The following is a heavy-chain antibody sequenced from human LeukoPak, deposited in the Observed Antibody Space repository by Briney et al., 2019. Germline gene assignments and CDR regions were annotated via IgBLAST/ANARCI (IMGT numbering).Heavy chain of an antibody. D-gene: IGHD1-26*01. CDR2: ITRSSSFI. Sequence: GGSLSLSCVASGFSFSTYSMSWVRQAPGKGLEWVSSITRSSSFIYYADSMKGRFTVSRDNAKDSLYLQMDSLRVEDTAVYYCVRAYEWGGPFDIWGQGTMVIVSS. J-gene: IGHJ3*02. CDR3: VRAYEWGGPFDI. CDR1: GFSFSTYS. V-gene: IGHV3-21*01.